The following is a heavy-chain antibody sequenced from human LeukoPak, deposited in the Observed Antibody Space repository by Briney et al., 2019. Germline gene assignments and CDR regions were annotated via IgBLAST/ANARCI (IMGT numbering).Heavy chain of an antibody. D-gene: IGHD3-22*01. CDR1: GGSISSYY. J-gene: IGHJ4*02. CDR3: ARVSGSGYYYVFDY. Sequence: SETLSLTCTVSGGSISSYYWSWIRQPAGEGLEWIGRIYTSGSTNYNPSLKGRVTMSVDTSKNQFSLKLSSVTAADTAVYYCARVSGSGYYYVFDYWGQGTLVTVSS. CDR2: IYTSGST. V-gene: IGHV4-4*07.